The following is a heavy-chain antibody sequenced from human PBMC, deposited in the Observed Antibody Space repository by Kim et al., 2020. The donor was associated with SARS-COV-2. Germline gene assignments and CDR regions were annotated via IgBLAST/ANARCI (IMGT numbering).Heavy chain of an antibody. CDR3: ARDRSTTVTTGAFDY. V-gene: IGHV4-38-2*02. CDR2: IYHSGST. CDR1: GYSISSGYY. Sequence: SETLSLTCNVSGYSISSGYYWGWIRQPPGKGLEWIGSIYHSGSTYYNASLKSRVTISVDTSKNQFSLKLSSVTAADTAVYYCARDRSTTVTTGAFDYWG. J-gene: IGHJ4*01. D-gene: IGHD4-17*01.